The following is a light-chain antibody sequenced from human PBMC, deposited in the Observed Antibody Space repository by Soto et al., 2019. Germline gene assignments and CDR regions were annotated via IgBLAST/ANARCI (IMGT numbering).Light chain of an antibody. CDR2: AAS. CDR3: QYYGNSRIT. Sequence: EIVLTQSPGTLSLSPGERVTLSCRASQSVNNNFLSWYQQKPGQAPRLLIYAASSGATGIPDRFRGSGSGTDFTLTINRLEPEDFVVYYCQYYGNSRITFGQGTRLESK. CDR1: QSVNNNF. J-gene: IGKJ5*01. V-gene: IGKV3-20*01.